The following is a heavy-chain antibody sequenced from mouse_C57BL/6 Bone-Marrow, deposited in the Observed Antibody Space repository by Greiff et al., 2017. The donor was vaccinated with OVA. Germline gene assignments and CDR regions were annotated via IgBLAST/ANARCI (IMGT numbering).Heavy chain of an antibody. J-gene: IGHJ2*01. CDR3: ARGEKYYFDY. CDR2: INPSSGYT. Sequence: QVQLQQSGAELARPGASVKMSCKASGYTFTSYTMHWVKQRPGQGLEWIGYINPSSGYTKYNQKFKDKATLTADRSSSTAYMQLSSLTSEDSAVYYCARGEKYYFDYWGQGTTLTVSS. CDR1: GYTFTSYT. V-gene: IGHV1-4*01.